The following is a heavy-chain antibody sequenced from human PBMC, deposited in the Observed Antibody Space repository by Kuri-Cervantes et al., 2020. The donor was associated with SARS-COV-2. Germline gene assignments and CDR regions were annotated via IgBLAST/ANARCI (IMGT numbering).Heavy chain of an antibody. Sequence: GSLRLSCAVSGYSISSGYYWGWIRQPPVKGLEWIGSMYHSGSTYYNLSLKSRVTISVDTSKDQFSLKLSSVTAADTAVYYCARLARLAVAGGGDFDYWGQGTLVTVSS. D-gene: IGHD6-19*01. CDR1: GYSISSGYY. CDR2: MYHSGST. V-gene: IGHV4-38-2*01. J-gene: IGHJ4*02. CDR3: ARLARLAVAGGGDFDY.